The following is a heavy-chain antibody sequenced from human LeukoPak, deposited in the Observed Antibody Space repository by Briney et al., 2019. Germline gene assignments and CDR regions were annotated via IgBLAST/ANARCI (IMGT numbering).Heavy chain of an antibody. CDR1: GASISNYY. Sequence: SETLSPTCTVSGASISNYYWSWIRQPPGKGLEWIGYIYYSGSTNYNPSLKSRVTISLDTSKTQFSLKLSSVTAADTAVYYCARGHYLSGSYNWFDPWGQGTLVTVSS. CDR2: IYYSGST. J-gene: IGHJ5*02. D-gene: IGHD3-10*01. CDR3: ARGHYLSGSYNWFDP. V-gene: IGHV4-59*01.